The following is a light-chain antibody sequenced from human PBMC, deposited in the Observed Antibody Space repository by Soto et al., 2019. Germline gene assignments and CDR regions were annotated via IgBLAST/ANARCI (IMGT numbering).Light chain of an antibody. CDR2: GNT. CDR3: QSHDSSLHASV. Sequence: QSVLTQPPSLSGAPGQRVTISCTGSSSNIGAGYDVHWYLQLPGTAPKLLIYGNTNRPSGVPDRFSGSKSGSSASLAITGLQAEDEAAYYCQSHDSSLHASVFGTGTKVTVL. CDR1: SSNIGAGYD. V-gene: IGLV1-40*01. J-gene: IGLJ1*01.